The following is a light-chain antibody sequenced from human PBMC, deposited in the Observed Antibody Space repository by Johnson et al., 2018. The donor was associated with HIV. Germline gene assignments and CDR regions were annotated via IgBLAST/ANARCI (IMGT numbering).Light chain of an antibody. Sequence: QSVLTQPPSVSAAPGQKVTISCSGSSSNIGNNYVSWYQQLPGPAPKLLIYDNNKRPSGIPDRFSGSKSGTSATLGITGLQTGDEADYYCGTWDSSLSAGRYVFGTGTKVTVL. J-gene: IGLJ1*01. CDR2: DNN. CDR1: SSNIGNNY. CDR3: GTWDSSLSAGRYV. V-gene: IGLV1-51*01.